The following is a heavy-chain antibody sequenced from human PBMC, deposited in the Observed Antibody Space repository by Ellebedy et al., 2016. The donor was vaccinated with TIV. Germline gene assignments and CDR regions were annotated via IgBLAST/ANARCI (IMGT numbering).Heavy chain of an antibody. V-gene: IGHV1-18*01. CDR2: ISAYNGNT. CDR1: GYTFVTYD. CDR3: ARVAQGQWLGIFDY. J-gene: IGHJ4*02. D-gene: IGHD6-19*01. Sequence: ASVKVSXXASGYTFVTYDITWVRQAPGQGLEWMGWISAYNGNTNYAQNLQGRVTMTTDTSTSTVYMELRSLRSDDTAIYYCARVAQGQWLGIFDYWGQGTLVTVAS.